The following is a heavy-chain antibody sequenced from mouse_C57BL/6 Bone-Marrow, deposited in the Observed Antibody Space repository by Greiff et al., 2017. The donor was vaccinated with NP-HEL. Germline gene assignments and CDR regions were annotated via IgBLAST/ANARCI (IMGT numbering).Heavy chain of an antibody. Sequence: EVKLQEPGGGLVKPGGSLKLSCAASGFTFSSYAMSWVRQTPEKRLEWVATISDGGSYTYYPDNVKGRFTISRDNAKNNLYLQMSHLKSEDTAMYYCAREPRLGRGYAMDYWGQGTSVTVSS. CDR2: ISDGGSYT. J-gene: IGHJ4*01. D-gene: IGHD4-1*01. CDR3: AREPRLGRGYAMDY. CDR1: GFTFSSYA. V-gene: IGHV5-4*01.